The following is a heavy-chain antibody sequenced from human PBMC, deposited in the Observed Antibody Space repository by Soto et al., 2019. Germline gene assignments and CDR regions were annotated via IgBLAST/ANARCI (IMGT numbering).Heavy chain of an antibody. CDR3: ARGGEGIAWSPARMDV. CDR1: GYTFTSYD. V-gene: IGHV1-8*01. D-gene: IGHD6-13*01. J-gene: IGHJ6*02. CDR2: MNPNSGNT. Sequence: ASVKVSFKASGYTFTSYDINWVRQATGQGLEWMGWMNPNSGNTGYAQKFQGRVTMTRNTSISTAYMELSSLRSEDTAVYYCARGGEGIAWSPARMDVWGQGTTVTVSS.